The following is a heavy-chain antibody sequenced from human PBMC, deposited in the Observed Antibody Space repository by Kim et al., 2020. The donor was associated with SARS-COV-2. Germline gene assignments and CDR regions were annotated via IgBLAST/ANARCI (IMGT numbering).Heavy chain of an antibody. V-gene: IGHV3-23*01. J-gene: IGHJ4*02. CDR3: AKDKFLKGLPAAFDGTEDGGGY. CDR1: GFTFSSYA. CDR2: ISGSGGST. D-gene: IGHD2-2*01. Sequence: GGSLRLSCAASGFTFSSYAMSWVRQAPGKGLEWVSAISGSGGSTYYADSVKGRFTISRDNSKNTLYLQMNSLRAEDTAVYYCAKDKFLKGLPAAFDGTEDGGGYWGQGTLVTVSS.